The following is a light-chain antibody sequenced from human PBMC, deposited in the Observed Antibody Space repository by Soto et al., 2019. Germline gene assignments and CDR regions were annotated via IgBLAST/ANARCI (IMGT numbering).Light chain of an antibody. J-gene: IGKJ1*01. V-gene: IGKV3-20*01. CDR3: QQYGSSGT. CDR2: GVS. CDR1: QSVSSTL. Sequence: ELVLTQSPVALSLSSGERATLSCRASQSVSSTLLTWYQQKPGQAPRLLIYGVSSRATGIPDRFSGSGSGTDFTLTISRVEPEDFAVYYCQQYGSSGTFGQGTKVEIK.